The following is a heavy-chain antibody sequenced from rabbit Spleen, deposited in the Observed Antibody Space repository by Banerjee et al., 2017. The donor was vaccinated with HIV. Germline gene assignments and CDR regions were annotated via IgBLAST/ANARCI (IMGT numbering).Heavy chain of an antibody. V-gene: IGHV1S45*01. CDR2: INTATGKP. D-gene: IGHD4-1*01. CDR1: GFSFSDRDV. Sequence: QEQLEESGGGLVKPEGSLTLTCKASGFSFSDRDVMCWVRQAPGKGLEWIACINTATGKPVYASWAKGRFTISRTSSTTVTLQMASLTAADTATYFCARETSSGWGVVSFYLNLWGPGTLVTVS. J-gene: IGHJ4*01. CDR3: ARETSSGWGVVSFYLNL.